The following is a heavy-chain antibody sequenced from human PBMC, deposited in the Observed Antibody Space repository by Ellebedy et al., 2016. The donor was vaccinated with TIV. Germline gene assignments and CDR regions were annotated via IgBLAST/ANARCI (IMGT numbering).Heavy chain of an antibody. Sequence: PGRSLRLSCAASGFSFSSYWMHWVRQAPGKGLVWVSRINRDGSSTNYADSVKGRFTCSRDNAKNTVYLQMNSLRDEDKAVYYCARGAPNAWYNDYWGQGTLVTVSS. CDR3: ARGAPNAWYNDY. CDR2: INRDGSST. CDR1: GFSFSSYW. J-gene: IGHJ4*02. D-gene: IGHD1-14*01. V-gene: IGHV3-74*01.